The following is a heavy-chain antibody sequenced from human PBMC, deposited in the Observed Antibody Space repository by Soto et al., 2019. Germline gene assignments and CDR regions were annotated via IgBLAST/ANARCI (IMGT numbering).Heavy chain of an antibody. V-gene: IGHV1-69*02. Sequence: QVQLVQSGAEVKKPGSSVKVSCKASGGTFSSYTISWVRQAPGQGLEWMGRIIPILGIANYAQKFQGRVTITADKSTSTAYMELSSLRSEDTAVYYCARGDGDYSWVHANWFDPWGQGTLVTVSS. D-gene: IGHD4-17*01. CDR1: GGTFSSYT. CDR2: IIPILGIA. J-gene: IGHJ5*02. CDR3: ARGDGDYSWVHANWFDP.